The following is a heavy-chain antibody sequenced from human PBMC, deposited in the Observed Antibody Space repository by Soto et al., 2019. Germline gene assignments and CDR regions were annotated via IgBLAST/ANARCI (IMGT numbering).Heavy chain of an antibody. CDR1: GGSISSGGYY. CDR2: IYYSGVT. Sequence: QVQLQESGPGLVKPSQTLSLTCTVSGGSISSGGYYWNWIRQHLGKGLEWIGYIYYSGVTYYGPSLKSRVTTSVDTSKDHFSLMLSSVTAADTAAYYCARSIDYWGQGTLVTVSS. CDR3: ARSIDY. V-gene: IGHV4-31*03. J-gene: IGHJ4*02.